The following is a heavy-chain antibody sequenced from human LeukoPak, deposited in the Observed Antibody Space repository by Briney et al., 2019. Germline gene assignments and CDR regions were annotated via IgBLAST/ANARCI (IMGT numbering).Heavy chain of an antibody. CDR2: IYYSGST. V-gene: IGHV4-59*08. CDR3: ARQKGGDEDAFDI. Sequence: SETLSLTCTVSGGSISSYYWSWIRQPPGKGLEWIGYIYYSGSTNYNPSLKSRVTISVDTSKNQFSLKLSSVTAADTAVYYCARQKGGDEDAFDIWGQGTMVTVSS. J-gene: IGHJ3*02. D-gene: IGHD4-17*01. CDR1: GGSISSYY.